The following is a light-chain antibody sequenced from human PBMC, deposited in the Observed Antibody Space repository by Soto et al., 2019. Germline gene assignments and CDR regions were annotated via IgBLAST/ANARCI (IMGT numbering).Light chain of an antibody. Sequence: EIVITHSPATLSVSPGERATLSSRASQRVGSDLALYQQKPGQAPRLVIYDIFTRATGVTTRISGSGSGTEFSLTISSLQSQDFEVYYCQQYNSWHLTFGGGTKVDIX. CDR1: QRVGSD. V-gene: IGKV3D-15*01. J-gene: IGKJ4*01. CDR2: DIF. CDR3: QQYNSWHLT.